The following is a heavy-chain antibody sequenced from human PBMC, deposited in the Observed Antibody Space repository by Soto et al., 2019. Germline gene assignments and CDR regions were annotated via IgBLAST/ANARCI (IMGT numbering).Heavy chain of an antibody. D-gene: IGHD6-13*01. V-gene: IGHV4-4*02. CDR1: GDSINNSHW. J-gene: IGHJ5*02. CDR2: TYHSGTT. CDR3: AIDVNSSPARGQNWFDP. Sequence: QVQLQESGPGLVQPSGTLSLTCAVSGDSINNSHWWSWVRQTPGKGLEWIGETYHSGTTNYNPSHKTRINISIDKSKNQFSLKMNSVTAADTAVYYWAIDVNSSPARGQNWFDPWGQGTMVTVSS.